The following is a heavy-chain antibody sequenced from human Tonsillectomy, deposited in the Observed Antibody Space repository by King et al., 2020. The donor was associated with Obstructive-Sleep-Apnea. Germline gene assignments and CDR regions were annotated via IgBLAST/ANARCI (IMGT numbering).Heavy chain of an antibody. V-gene: IGHV3-30*18. D-gene: IGHD4/OR15-4a*01. CDR1: GFTFSSYG. J-gene: IGHJ6*02. CDR2: ISYDGTNE. CDR3: AKDWTADYLYGMDV. Sequence: VQLVESGGGVVQPGRSLRLSCAASGFTFSSYGMHWVRQAPGKGLEWVAFISYDGTNEYYEDSVKGRFTISRDSSKNTLSLQMNSLRVEDTAVYFCAKDWTADYLYGMDVLGQGTTVTVSS.